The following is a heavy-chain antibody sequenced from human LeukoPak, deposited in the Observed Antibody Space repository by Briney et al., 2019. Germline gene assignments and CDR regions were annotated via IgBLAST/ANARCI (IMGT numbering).Heavy chain of an antibody. Sequence: SETLSLTCTVSGYSISSGYYWGWIRQPPVKGLEWIGSIYHSGSTYYNPSLKSRVTISVDTSKNQFSLKLSSVTAADTAVYYCASYLRFGSSWNWFDPWGQGTLVTVSS. V-gene: IGHV4-38-2*02. D-gene: IGHD6-13*01. CDR2: IYHSGST. J-gene: IGHJ5*02. CDR3: ASYLRFGSSWNWFDP. CDR1: GYSISSGYY.